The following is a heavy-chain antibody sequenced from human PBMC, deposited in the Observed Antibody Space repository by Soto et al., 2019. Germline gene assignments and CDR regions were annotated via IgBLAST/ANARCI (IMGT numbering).Heavy chain of an antibody. CDR3: ARGGDLRSGYFDY. CDR1: GGSFSGYY. V-gene: IGHV4-34*01. Sequence: SETLSLTCAVYGGSFSGYYWSWIRQPPGKGLEWIGEINHSGSTNYNPSLKSRVTISVDTSKNQFSLKLSSVTAADTAVYYCARGGDLRSGYFDYWGQGTQVTVSS. D-gene: IGHD3-3*01. J-gene: IGHJ4*02. CDR2: INHSGST.